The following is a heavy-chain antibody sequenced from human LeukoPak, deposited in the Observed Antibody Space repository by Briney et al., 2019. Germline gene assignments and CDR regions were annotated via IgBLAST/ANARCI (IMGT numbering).Heavy chain of an antibody. CDR1: GYTFTCYF. D-gene: IGHD1-14*01. Sequence: ASVKVSCKASGYTFTCYFMHWVRQAPGQGLEWMGWINPNSGGTNYAQKFQGRVTMTRDTSISTAYMELSGLRSDDTAVYYCAREGLTLIHFDYWGQGTLVTVSS. CDR2: INPNSGGT. CDR3: AREGLTLIHFDY. V-gene: IGHV1-2*02. J-gene: IGHJ4*02.